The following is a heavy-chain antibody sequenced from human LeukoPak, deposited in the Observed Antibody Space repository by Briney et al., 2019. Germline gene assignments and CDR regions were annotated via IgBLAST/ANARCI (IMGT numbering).Heavy chain of an antibody. CDR2: IYYSGST. V-gene: IGHV4-59*01. J-gene: IGHJ1*01. CDR3: ASAHSSGWYAEYFQH. CDR1: GGSISSYY. D-gene: IGHD6-19*01. Sequence: SETLSLTCTVSGGSISSYYWSWIRQPPGKGLEWIGYIYYSGSTNYNPSLKSRATISVDTSKNQFSLKLSSVTAADTAVYYCASAHSSGWYAEYFQHWGQGTLVTVSS.